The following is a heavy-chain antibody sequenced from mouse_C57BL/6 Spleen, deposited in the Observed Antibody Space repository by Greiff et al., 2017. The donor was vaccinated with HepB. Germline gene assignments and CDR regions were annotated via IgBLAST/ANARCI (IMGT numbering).Heavy chain of an antibody. J-gene: IGHJ3*01. CDR1: GYSITSGYY. Sequence: EVQLQESGPGLVKPSQSLSLTCSVTGYSITSGYYWNWIRQFPGNKLEWMGYISYDGSNNYNPSLKNRISITRDTSKNQFFLKLNSVTTEDTATYYCASGRDYYKAWFAYWGQGTLVTVSA. CDR3: ASGRDYYKAWFAY. V-gene: IGHV3-6*01. D-gene: IGHD2-12*01. CDR2: ISYDGSN.